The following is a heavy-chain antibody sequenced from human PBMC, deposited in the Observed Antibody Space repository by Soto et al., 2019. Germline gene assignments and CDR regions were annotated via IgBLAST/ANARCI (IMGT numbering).Heavy chain of an antibody. Sequence: SETLSLTCTVSGGSISSYYWSWIRQPPGKGREWIGYIYYSGSTNYNPSLKSRVTISVDTSKNQFSLKLSSVTAADTAVYYCARVGITIFGVVGHYYYYYGMDVWGQGTTVTVSS. D-gene: IGHD3-3*01. J-gene: IGHJ6*02. CDR1: GGSISSYY. CDR3: ARVGITIFGVVGHYYYYYGMDV. CDR2: IYYSGST. V-gene: IGHV4-59*01.